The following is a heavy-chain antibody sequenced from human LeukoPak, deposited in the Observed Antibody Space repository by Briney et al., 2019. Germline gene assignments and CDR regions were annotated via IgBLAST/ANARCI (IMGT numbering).Heavy chain of an antibody. CDR3: VRADGRDGYKGLVDY. D-gene: IGHD5-24*01. CDR1: GGSVSSSFYY. Sequence: SETLSLTCTVSGGSVSSSFYYWGWIRQPPGKGLEWIGSISGSTHYNPSLKSRVTISVDTSKNQFSLKLTSVTAADAAVYYCVRADGRDGYKGLVDYWGQGTLVTVSS. J-gene: IGHJ4*02. V-gene: IGHV4-39*01. CDR2: ISGST.